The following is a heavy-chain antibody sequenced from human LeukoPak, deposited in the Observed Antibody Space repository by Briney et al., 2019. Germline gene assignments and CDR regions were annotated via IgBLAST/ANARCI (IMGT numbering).Heavy chain of an antibody. Sequence: GGSLRLSCAASGFTFSETWMSWVRQAPGKGLEWVAAIKDDGGETDYVDSVKGRFTISRDNAKNSLYLQMNGLTAEDTAVYYCATYSNWVAGDVWGQGTTVSVSS. CDR1: GFTFSETW. D-gene: IGHD7-27*01. CDR2: IKDDGGET. V-gene: IGHV3-7*01. CDR3: ATYSNWVAGDV. J-gene: IGHJ6*02.